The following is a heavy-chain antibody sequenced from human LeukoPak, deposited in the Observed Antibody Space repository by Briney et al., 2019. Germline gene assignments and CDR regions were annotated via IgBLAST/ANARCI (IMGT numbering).Heavy chain of an antibody. V-gene: IGHV2-70*11. J-gene: IGHJ4*02. Sequence: SGPARVKHTQTLTLTCTFSGFSLSTSGMCVSWIPPPPGKAREGLARFVGDDDKYYSTSLKTRLTISKDTSKNQVVLTMTNMDPVDTATYYCARIDYGSGRRSGPTKFDYWGQGTLVTVSS. D-gene: IGHD3-10*01. CDR3: ARIDYGSGRRSGPTKFDY. CDR2: FVGDDDK. CDR1: GFSLSTSGMC.